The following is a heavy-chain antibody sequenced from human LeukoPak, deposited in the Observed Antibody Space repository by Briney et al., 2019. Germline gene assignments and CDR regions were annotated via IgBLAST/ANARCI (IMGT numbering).Heavy chain of an antibody. CDR1: GYTFTGYY. V-gene: IGHV1-2*02. Sequence: GASVKVSCKASGYTFTGYYMHWVRQAPGQGLEWMGWINTNSGGTNYAQKFQGRVTMTRDTSISTAYMELSRLRSDDTAVYYCARPRLRYYDNSGPIDYWGQGTLVTVSS. D-gene: IGHD3-22*01. J-gene: IGHJ4*02. CDR3: ARPRLRYYDNSGPIDY. CDR2: INTNSGGT.